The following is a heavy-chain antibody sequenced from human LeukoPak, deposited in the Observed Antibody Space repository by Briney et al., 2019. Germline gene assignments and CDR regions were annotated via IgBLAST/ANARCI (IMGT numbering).Heavy chain of an antibody. CDR1: GIGVSSNY. V-gene: IGHV3-66*01. Sequence: GGSLRLSCAASGIGVSSNYMSWVRQAPGKGLQWVSVIYVDGSTYYADSVKGRITISRDNSRNTLYLQMNSLRAEDTAAYYCARSGLNRFDYWGQGTLVTVSS. CDR2: IYVDGST. D-gene: IGHD2-15*01. J-gene: IGHJ4*02. CDR3: ARSGLNRFDY.